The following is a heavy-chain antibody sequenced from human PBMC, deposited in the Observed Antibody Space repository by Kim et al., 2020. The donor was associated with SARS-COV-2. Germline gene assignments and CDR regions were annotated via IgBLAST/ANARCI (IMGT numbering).Heavy chain of an antibody. CDR3: ARGGYDFGSHGSDV. CDR2: LSSGGRTI. CDR1: GFTFSDYY. D-gene: IGHD3-10*01. V-gene: IGHV3-11*01. J-gene: IGHJ6*02. Sequence: GGSLRLSCAASGFTFSDYYMNWVRQAPGKGLEWLSYLSSGGRTIYYADSVKGRFTVSRDNAKNTLYLQMNSLRAEDTAVYYCARGGYDFGSHGSDVWGQG.